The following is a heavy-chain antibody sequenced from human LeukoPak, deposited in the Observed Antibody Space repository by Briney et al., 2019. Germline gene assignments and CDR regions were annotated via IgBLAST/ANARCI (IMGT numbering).Heavy chain of an antibody. CDR3: TKRLKTSGWYATFDY. V-gene: IGHV3-23*01. D-gene: IGHD6-19*01. Sequence: GGSLRLSCAASGFTFSSYAMCWVRQAPGKGLEWVSAIGGSGGLTHYADSVKGRFTISRDNSKDTLYLQMNSLRDEDTAVYYCTKRLKTSGWYATFDYWGQGTLVTVSS. J-gene: IGHJ4*02. CDR2: IGGSGGLT. CDR1: GFTFSSYA.